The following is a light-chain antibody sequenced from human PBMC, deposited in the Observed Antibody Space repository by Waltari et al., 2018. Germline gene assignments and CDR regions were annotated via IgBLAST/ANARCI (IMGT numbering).Light chain of an antibody. CDR2: EVS. CDR1: SSDVGGYNY. Sequence: QSALTQPPSASGSPGQSVTISCTGTSSDVGGYNYVSWYQQHPGKAPKLMIYEVSKRPSGFPDRFPGSKSGNTASLTVSGLQAEDEADYYCSSYAGSTLFGGGTKLTVL. CDR3: SSYAGSTL. V-gene: IGLV2-8*01. J-gene: IGLJ2*01.